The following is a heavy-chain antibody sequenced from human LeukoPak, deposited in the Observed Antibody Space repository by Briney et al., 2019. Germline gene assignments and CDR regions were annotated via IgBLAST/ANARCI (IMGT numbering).Heavy chain of an antibody. J-gene: IGHJ4*02. Sequence: GRSLRLSCAASGFTFSSYGMHWVRQAPGKGLEWVAIIWYDGSNNYYADSVKGRFTISRDNSKNTLSLQMNSLRAEDTAAYYCARDSIAVAGCFDSWGQGTLVTVSS. D-gene: IGHD6-19*01. CDR2: IWYDGSNN. CDR3: ARDSIAVAGCFDS. CDR1: GFTFSSYG. V-gene: IGHV3-33*01.